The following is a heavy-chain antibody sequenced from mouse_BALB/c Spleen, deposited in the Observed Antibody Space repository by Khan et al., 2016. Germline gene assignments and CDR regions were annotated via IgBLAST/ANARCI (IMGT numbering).Heavy chain of an antibody. V-gene: IGHV5-12-1*01. D-gene: IGHD2-1*01. Sequence: EVELVESGGGLVKPGGSLKLSCAATGFAFSSYDMSWVRQTPEKRLEWVAYISSGGGSTYYPDTVKGRFTISRDNAKNTLYLQMSSLKSEETAMYYCAIPGIGNYWDYAMDYWGQGTSVTVSS. CDR1: GFAFSSYD. CDR2: ISSGGGST. J-gene: IGHJ4*01. CDR3: AIPGIGNYWDYAMDY.